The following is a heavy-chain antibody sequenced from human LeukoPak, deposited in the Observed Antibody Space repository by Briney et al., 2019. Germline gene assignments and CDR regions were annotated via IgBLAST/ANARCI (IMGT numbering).Heavy chain of an antibody. D-gene: IGHD2-2*01. CDR2: ISGSGGST. V-gene: IGHV3-23*01. Sequence: GGSLRLSCAASGFTFSSYAMSWVRQAPGKGLEWVSAISGSGGSTYYADSVKGRFTISRDNSKNTLYLQMNSLRAEDTAVYYCANEDIVVVPAATNGMDVWDQGTTVTVSS. CDR3: ANEDIVVVPAATNGMDV. CDR1: GFTFSSYA. J-gene: IGHJ6*02.